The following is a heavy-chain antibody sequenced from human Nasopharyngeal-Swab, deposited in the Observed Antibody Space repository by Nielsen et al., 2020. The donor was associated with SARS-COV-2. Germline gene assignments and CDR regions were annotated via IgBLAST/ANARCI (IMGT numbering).Heavy chain of an antibody. V-gene: IGHV3-9*01. J-gene: IGHJ4*02. Sequence: GGSLRLSCATSGFTFRAYTMNWVRQAPGKGLEWVPGISYNSGSLTYADSVRGRFTISRDNARNPLYLQMNSLRREDTALYYCAKATVGTTSRGWGALDKWGQGTLVTVTS. CDR1: GFTFRAYT. D-gene: IGHD7-27*01. CDR2: ISYNSGSL. CDR3: AKATVGTTSRGWGALDK.